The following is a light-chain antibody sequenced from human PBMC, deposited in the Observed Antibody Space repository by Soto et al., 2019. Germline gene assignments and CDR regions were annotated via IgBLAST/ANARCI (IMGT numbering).Light chain of an antibody. CDR3: QQYGSSLLT. J-gene: IGKJ4*01. CDR1: QSVRSEK. Sequence: EIVLTQSPGTLSLSPGERATLSCRASQSVRSEKLAWYQQKPGQAPRLLIFGASGRATGIPERFSGSGSGTDFSLTISRLEPEDSAVYYCQQYGSSLLTFGGGTKVEIK. V-gene: IGKV3-20*01. CDR2: GAS.